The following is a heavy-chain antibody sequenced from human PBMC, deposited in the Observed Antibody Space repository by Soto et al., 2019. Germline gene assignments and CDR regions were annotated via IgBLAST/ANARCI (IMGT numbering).Heavy chain of an antibody. CDR1: GGSISSSNW. CDR2: IYHSGST. V-gene: IGHV4-4*02. CDR3: ARETYSSSSGNYFDY. J-gene: IGHJ4*02. Sequence: SETLSLTCAVSGGSISSSNWWSWVRQPPGKGLEWIGEIYHSGSTNYNPSLKSRVTISVDKSKNQFSLKLSSVTAADTAVYYCARETYSSSSGNYFDYWGQGTLVTVSS. D-gene: IGHD6-6*01.